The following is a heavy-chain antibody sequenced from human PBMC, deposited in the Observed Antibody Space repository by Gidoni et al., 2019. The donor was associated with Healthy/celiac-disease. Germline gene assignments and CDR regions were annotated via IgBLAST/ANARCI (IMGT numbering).Heavy chain of an antibody. Sequence: EVQLLESGGGLVQPGGSLRLSCAASGFTFSSYAMSWVRQAPGKGLEWVSAISGSGGSTYYADSVKGRFTISRDNSKNTLYLQMNSLRAEDTAVYYCAKDDGYSPNYYYGMDVWGQGTTVTVSS. V-gene: IGHV3-23*01. D-gene: IGHD4-4*01. J-gene: IGHJ6*02. CDR3: AKDDGYSPNYYYGMDV. CDR1: GFTFSSYA. CDR2: ISGSGGST.